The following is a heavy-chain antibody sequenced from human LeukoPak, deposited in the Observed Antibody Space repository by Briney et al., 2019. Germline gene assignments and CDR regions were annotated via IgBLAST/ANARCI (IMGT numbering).Heavy chain of an antibody. J-gene: IGHJ4*02. CDR3: ARVFGGAVADY. CDR1: GFTFSGYE. Sequence: SLRLSCAASGFTFSGYEMNWVRQAPGKGLEWVSYISSSGSKIYYADSVKGRFTISRDNAKNSLDLQMNSLRAEDTAVYYCARVFGGAVADYWGQGTLVTVSS. CDR2: ISSSGSKI. D-gene: IGHD6-19*01. V-gene: IGHV3-48*03.